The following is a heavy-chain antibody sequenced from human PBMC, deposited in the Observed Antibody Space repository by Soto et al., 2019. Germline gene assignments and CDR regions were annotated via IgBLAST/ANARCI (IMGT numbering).Heavy chain of an antibody. CDR2: INAGNGNT. CDR1: GYTFTSYA. CDR3: ARSIVVVTALDY. J-gene: IGHJ4*02. V-gene: IGHV1-3*01. D-gene: IGHD2-21*02. Sequence: ASVKVSCKASGYTFTSYALHWVRQAPGQRLEWMGWINAGNGNTKYSQKFQGRVTITRDTSASTAYMELSSLRSEDTAVYYCARSIVVVTALDYWGQGTLVTVS.